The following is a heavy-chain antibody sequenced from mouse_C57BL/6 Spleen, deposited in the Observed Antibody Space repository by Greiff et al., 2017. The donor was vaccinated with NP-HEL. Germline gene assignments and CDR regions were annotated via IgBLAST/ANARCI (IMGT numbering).Heavy chain of an antibody. J-gene: IGHJ3*01. Sequence: VQLQQSGAELVKPGASVKMSCKASGYTFTSYWITWVKQRPGQGLEWIGDIYPGSGSTNYNEKFKSKATLTVDTSSSTAYMQLSSLTSEDSAVYYCARFGGGSYYSNLAWFAYWGQGTLVTVSA. D-gene: IGHD2-5*01. CDR1: GYTFTSYW. CDR3: ARFGGGSYYSNLAWFAY. CDR2: IYPGSGST. V-gene: IGHV1-55*01.